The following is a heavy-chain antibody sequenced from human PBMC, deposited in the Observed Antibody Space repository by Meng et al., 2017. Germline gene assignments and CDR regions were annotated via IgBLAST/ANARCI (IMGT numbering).Heavy chain of an antibody. V-gene: IGHV3-23*01. D-gene: IGHD1-7*01. CDR3: AKIGLNYHPGRLDY. J-gene: IGHJ4*02. CDR1: GFTFSSYA. CDR2: ISGSGGST. Sequence: GESLKISCAASGFTFSSYAMSWVRQAPGKGLEWVSAISGSGGSTYYADSVKGRFTISRDNSKNTLYLQMNSLRDEDTAVYYCAKIGLNYHPGRLDYWGQGTLVTVSS.